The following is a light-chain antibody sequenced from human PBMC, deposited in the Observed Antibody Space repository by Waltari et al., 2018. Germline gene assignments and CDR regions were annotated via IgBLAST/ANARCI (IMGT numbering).Light chain of an antibody. Sequence: EIVLTHSPGTLSLSPGARVTLSCRASQSISSSFLAWYRQKPGQAPSLLIHGASSRATGIPDRFSGSGSGTDFTLTISRLEPEDFAVYYCQQYGSSPPFTFGQGTKLEI. V-gene: IGKV3-20*01. J-gene: IGKJ2*01. CDR2: GAS. CDR1: QSISSSF. CDR3: QQYGSSPPFT.